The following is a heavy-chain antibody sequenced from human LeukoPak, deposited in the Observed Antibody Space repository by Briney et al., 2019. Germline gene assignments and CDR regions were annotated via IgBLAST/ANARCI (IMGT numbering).Heavy chain of an antibody. J-gene: IGHJ4*02. CDR2: IYSSGNT. Sequence: SETLSLTCTVSGGSISGYYWSWIRQPAGKGLEWIGRIYSSGNTNYKPSLKSRVTMSVDMSKNQFSLKLSSVTAADTAVYYCARDVVVAGTLFDYWGQGTLVTVFS. D-gene: IGHD6-19*01. V-gene: IGHV4-4*07. CDR3: ARDVVVAGTLFDY. CDR1: GGSISGYY.